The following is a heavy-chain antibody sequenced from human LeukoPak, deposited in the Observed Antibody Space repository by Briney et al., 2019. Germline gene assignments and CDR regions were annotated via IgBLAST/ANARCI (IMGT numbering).Heavy chain of an antibody. CDR3: ARVGDYFDWFDP. V-gene: IGHV4-4*02. CDR1: GGSISSSNW. J-gene: IGHJ5*02. Sequence: SGTLSLTCAVSGGSISSSNWWSWVRQPPGKGLEWIGSIYHSGSTYYNPSLKSRVTISVDTSKNQFSLKLSSVTAADTAVYYCARVGDYFDWFDPWGQGTLVTVSS. CDR2: IYHSGST. D-gene: IGHD4-17*01.